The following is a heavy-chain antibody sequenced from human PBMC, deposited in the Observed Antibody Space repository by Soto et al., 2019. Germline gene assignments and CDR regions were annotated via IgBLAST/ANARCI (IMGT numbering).Heavy chain of an antibody. D-gene: IGHD2-2*01. CDR2: ISAYNGNT. V-gene: IGHV1-18*01. CDR3: ARDRCSSTSCAHTFDY. CDR1: GYTFTSYG. J-gene: IGHJ4*02. Sequence: QVQLVQSGAEVKKPGASVKVSCKASGYTFTSYGISWVRQAPGQGLEWMGWISAYNGNTNYAQKLQGRVTMTTDTSTSTADMELRSLRSDDTAVYYCARDRCSSTSCAHTFDYWGQGTLVTVSS.